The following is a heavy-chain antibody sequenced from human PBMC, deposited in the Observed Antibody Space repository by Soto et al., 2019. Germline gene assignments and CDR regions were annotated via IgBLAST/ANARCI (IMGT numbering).Heavy chain of an antibody. CDR1: GGTFSSYA. D-gene: IGHD4-17*01. J-gene: IGHJ4*02. Sequence: VMVPCRASGGTFSSYAISWVLQAPGEGVEGMGGIIPIFGTANYAQKFQGRVTITADESTSTAYMELSSLRSEDRAVYYCARARNYYGGEHDFDYWGQGTLVTVSS. CDR2: IIPIFGTA. CDR3: ARARNYYGGEHDFDY. V-gene: IGHV1-69*01.